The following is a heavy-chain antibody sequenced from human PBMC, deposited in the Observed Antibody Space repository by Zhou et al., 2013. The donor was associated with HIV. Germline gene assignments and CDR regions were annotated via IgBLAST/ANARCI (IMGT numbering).Heavy chain of an antibody. CDR1: GGTFSNLA. V-gene: IGHV1-69*04. D-gene: IGHD3-22*01. CDR2: IVPNLGTS. CDR3: ARGPYDGTYYFDY. J-gene: IGHJ4*02. Sequence: QVQLVQSGAEVKEPGSSMKVSCNVSGGTFSNLALSWVRHAPGQGLEWVGRIVPNLGTSFYAQKFQGRVTITADKSAISAYMELSSLRSEDTALYYCARGPYDGTYYFDYWGQGTLVTVSS.